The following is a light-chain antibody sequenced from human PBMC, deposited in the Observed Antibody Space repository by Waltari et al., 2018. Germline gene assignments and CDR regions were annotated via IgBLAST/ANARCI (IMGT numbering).Light chain of an antibody. CDR1: SSTIGGYY. Sequence: QSVLTQPPSVSGAPGQRVTISCTGISSTIGGYYVQWYQQLPGTAPKLLIYENNKRPSGVSDRFSGSQSGTSASLTITGLQSEDEADYYCQSYDSSLSAWVFGGGTRLTVL. J-gene: IGLJ2*01. CDR2: ENN. CDR3: QSYDSSLSAWV. V-gene: IGLV1-40*01.